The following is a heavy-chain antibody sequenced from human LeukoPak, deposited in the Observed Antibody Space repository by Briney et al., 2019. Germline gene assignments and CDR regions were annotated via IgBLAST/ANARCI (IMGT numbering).Heavy chain of an antibody. V-gene: IGHV1-2*02. CDR3: ARDHEVNYDILTGPYYYYMDV. Sequence: ASVKVSCKASGYTFTGYYMHWVRQAPGQGLEWMGWINPNSGGTNYAQKFQGRVTMTRDTSISTAYMELSRLRSDDTAVYYCARDHEVNYDILTGPYYYYMDVWGKGTTVTISS. D-gene: IGHD3-9*01. CDR2: INPNSGGT. J-gene: IGHJ6*03. CDR1: GYTFTGYY.